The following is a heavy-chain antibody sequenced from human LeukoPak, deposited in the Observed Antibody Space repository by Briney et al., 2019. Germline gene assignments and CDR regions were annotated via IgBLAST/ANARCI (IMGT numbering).Heavy chain of an antibody. CDR3: AILSGYSSSWYNDY. Sequence: GGSLRLSCAASGFTFSTYWMSWVRQAPGKGLAWVEVISYDGSNKYYADSVKGRFTISRDNSKNTLYLQMNSLRAEDTAVYYCAILSGYSSSWYNDYWGQGTLVTVSS. D-gene: IGHD6-13*01. CDR2: ISYDGSNK. V-gene: IGHV3-30*03. J-gene: IGHJ4*02. CDR1: GFTFSTYW.